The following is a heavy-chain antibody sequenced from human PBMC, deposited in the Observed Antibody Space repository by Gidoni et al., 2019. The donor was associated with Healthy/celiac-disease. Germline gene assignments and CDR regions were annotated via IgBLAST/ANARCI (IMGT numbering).Heavy chain of an antibody. D-gene: IGHD6-13*01. CDR1: GYTFTSYG. Sequence: QVQLVQSGAEVKKPGASVKVSCKASGYTFTSYGISWVRQAPGQGLEWMGWISAYNGNTNYAQKLQGRVTMTTDTSTSTAYMELRSLRSDDTAVYYCARDQPEYSSSWYGVAILDYWGQGTLVTVSS. CDR2: ISAYNGNT. V-gene: IGHV1-18*01. CDR3: ARDQPEYSSSWYGVAILDY. J-gene: IGHJ4*02.